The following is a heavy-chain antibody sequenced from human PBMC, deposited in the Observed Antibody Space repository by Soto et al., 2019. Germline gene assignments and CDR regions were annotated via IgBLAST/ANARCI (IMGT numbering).Heavy chain of an antibody. CDR2: IWYDGSNK. J-gene: IGHJ5*02. D-gene: IGHD3-10*02. CDR1: GFTFSSYG. CDR3: ARDLFGELYHWFDP. V-gene: IGHV3-33*01. Sequence: GGSLRLSCAASGFTFSSYGMHWVRQAPGKGLEWVAVIWYDGSNKYYADSVKGRFTISRDNSKNTLYLQMNSLRAEDTAVYYCARDLFGELYHWFDPWGQGTLVTVSS.